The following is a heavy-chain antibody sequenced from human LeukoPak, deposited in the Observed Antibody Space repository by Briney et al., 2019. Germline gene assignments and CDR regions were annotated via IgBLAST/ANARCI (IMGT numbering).Heavy chain of an antibody. CDR1: GFTVSSNY. CDR2: IYSGGST. V-gene: IGHV3-53*01. D-gene: IGHD2-2*02. Sequence: GGSLRLSCSASGFTVSSNYISWGRQAPGKGLEWVSVIYSGGSTYYADSVKGRFTISRDNSKNTLYLQMNSLRAEATAVYYCERVTAPWYCSSTSCYTGGWFDPWGQGTLVTVSS. CDR3: ERVTAPWYCSSTSCYTGGWFDP. J-gene: IGHJ5*02.